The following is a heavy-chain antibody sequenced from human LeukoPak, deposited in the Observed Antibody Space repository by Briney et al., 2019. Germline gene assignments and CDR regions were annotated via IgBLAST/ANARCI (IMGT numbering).Heavy chain of an antibody. V-gene: IGHV3-21*01. CDR1: GFTFSGYS. D-gene: IGHD3-16*01. J-gene: IGHJ2*01. CDR3: AKDGGWMDPSVLYWYFDL. CDR2: ISSSSSYI. Sequence: GGSLRLSCAASGFTFSGYSMNWVRQAPGKGLEWVSSISSSSSYIYYADSVKGRFTISRDNSKNTLFLQMNSLRAEDTAVYYCAKDGGWMDPSVLYWYFDLWGRGTLVTVSS.